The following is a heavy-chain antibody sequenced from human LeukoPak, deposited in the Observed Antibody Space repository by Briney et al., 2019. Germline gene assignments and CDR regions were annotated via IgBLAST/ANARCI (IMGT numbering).Heavy chain of an antibody. CDR3: ATGGWFGESWGVY. J-gene: IGHJ4*02. CDR2: IYYSGST. D-gene: IGHD3-10*01. Sequence: AETLSLTCTVSGGSVSSSSYYWGWIRQPPGKGLEWNGSIYYSGSTYYNPSLKSRVSISVDTSKNQFSLTPNSLTAADTAVYYCATGGWFGESWGVYGSQGTLVTVSS. CDR1: GGSVSSSSYY. V-gene: IGHV4-39*07.